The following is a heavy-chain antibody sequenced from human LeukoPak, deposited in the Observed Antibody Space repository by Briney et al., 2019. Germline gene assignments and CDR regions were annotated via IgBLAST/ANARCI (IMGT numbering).Heavy chain of an antibody. J-gene: IGHJ1*01. Sequence: GVLRLSCAASGFTISSFWMSWVRQAPGKGPEWLATIRYDAGTRYYADSMRGRFTISRDNAQNSLYLQINSLRAEDTAIYYCAIIGTPGETEYYRLWGQGTRVTVSS. V-gene: IGHV3-7*01. CDR1: GFTISSFW. CDR2: IRYDAGTR. D-gene: IGHD2-21*01. CDR3: AIIGTPGETEYYRL.